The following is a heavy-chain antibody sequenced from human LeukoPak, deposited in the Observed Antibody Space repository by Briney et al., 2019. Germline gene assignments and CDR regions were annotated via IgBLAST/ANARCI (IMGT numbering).Heavy chain of an antibody. J-gene: IGHJ4*02. Sequence: SGPTLVNPTETLTLTCTCSGFSVGSSGVAVGWIRQPPGKALEWLGHMYWNDDDRYSTSLRSRLTITRDTSENQVVLTMTNMDPVDTATYYCAHLTTSAYYYDYWGQGTLVTVSS. D-gene: IGHD2-21*01. V-gene: IGHV2-5*01. CDR1: GFSVGSSGVA. CDR3: AHLTTSAYYYDY. CDR2: MYWNDDD.